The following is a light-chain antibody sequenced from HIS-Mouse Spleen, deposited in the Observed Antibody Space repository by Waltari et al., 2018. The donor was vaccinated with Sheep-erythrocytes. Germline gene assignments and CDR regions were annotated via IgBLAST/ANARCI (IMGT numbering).Light chain of an antibody. CDR2: EGS. Sequence: QSALTQPASVSGSPGQSITIPCNGTSSDVGRYNLVPWYQQHPGKAPKLMIYEGSKRPSGVSNRFSGSKSGNTASLTISGLQAEDEADYYCCSYAGSSTPWVFGGGTKLTVI. CDR3: CSYAGSSTPWV. CDR1: SSDVGRYNL. V-gene: IGLV2-23*01. J-gene: IGLJ3*02.